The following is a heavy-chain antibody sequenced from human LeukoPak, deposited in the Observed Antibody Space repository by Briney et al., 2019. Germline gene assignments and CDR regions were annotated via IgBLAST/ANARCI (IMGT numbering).Heavy chain of an antibody. CDR2: IYPGDSDT. CDR3: AKHSRTGSSFDPFEY. D-gene: IGHD3-10*01. Sequence: GESLKISCKGSGYSFTSYWIGWVRQMPGKGLEWMGIIYPGDSDTRYSPSFQGQVTISADKSISTAYLQWSRLKASDTAIYYCAKHSRTGSSFDPFEYWGQGTLVTVSS. V-gene: IGHV5-51*01. J-gene: IGHJ4*02. CDR1: GYSFTSYW.